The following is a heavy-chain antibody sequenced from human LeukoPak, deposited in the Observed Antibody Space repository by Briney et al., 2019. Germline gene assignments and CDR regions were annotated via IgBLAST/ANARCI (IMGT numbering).Heavy chain of an antibody. CDR1: GFTFSSYG. CDR2: IWYDGSNK. D-gene: IGHD6-13*01. CDR3: ATGPTFTTAAGTGEYFQH. V-gene: IGHV3-33*01. J-gene: IGHJ1*01. Sequence: GGSLRLSCAASGFTFSSYGMHWVRQAPGKGLEWVAVIWYDGSNKYYADSVKGRFTISRDNSKNTLYLQMNSLRAEDTAGYYCATGPTFTTAAGTGEYFQHWGQGTLVTVSS.